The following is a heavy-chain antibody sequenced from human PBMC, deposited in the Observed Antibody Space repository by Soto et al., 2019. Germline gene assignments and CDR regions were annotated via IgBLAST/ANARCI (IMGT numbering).Heavy chain of an antibody. CDR1: GYTFSSIG. V-gene: IGHV1-18*01. CDR2: ISPYKGNT. J-gene: IGHJ6*02. CDR3: ARDVSGPGATYVMDV. Sequence: ASVKVSCKASGYTFSSIGISWVRQAPGQGLEWMGWISPYKGNTHYAQGLQGRVTLTRDMSTSTVYMELTSLTYDDTAVYYCARDVSGPGATYVMDVWGQGTTVTVSS. D-gene: IGHD2-2*01.